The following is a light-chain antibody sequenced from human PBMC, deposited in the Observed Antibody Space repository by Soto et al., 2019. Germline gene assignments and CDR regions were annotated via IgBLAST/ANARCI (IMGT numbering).Light chain of an antibody. Sequence: DIQLTQSPSFLSASVGDRVTITCRASQGISSSLAWYQQKPGKAPNLLIYAASTLQPGVPSRFSGSGSGTEFTLTISSLQQENVATYCCQNLYAYPLDFGQGTRLDIK. V-gene: IGKV1-9*01. CDR1: QGISSS. CDR2: AAS. CDR3: QNLYAYPLD. J-gene: IGKJ5*01.